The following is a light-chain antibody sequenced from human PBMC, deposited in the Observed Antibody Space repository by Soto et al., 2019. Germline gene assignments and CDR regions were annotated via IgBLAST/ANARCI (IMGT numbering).Light chain of an antibody. CDR1: QSVLYSSNNKNY. V-gene: IGKV4-1*01. Sequence: DIVMTQSPDSLAVSLGERATINCKSSQSVLYSSNNKNYLAWYQQKPGQPPKLLIYWASTRESGVPDRFSGXXXXXXXXXXXXSLQAEDVAVYYCQQYYSTLLTFGGGTKVEIK. CDR2: WAS. J-gene: IGKJ4*01. CDR3: QQYYSTLLT.